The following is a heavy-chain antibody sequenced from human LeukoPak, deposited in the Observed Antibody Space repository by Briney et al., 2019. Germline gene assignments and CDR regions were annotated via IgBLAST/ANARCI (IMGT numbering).Heavy chain of an antibody. CDR2: ISSSSSYI. CDR3: ARDTDYGDYLDAFDI. Sequence: GGSLRLSCAVSGFTFSSYSMNWVRQAPGKGLEWVSSISSSSSYIYYADSVKGRFTISRDNAKNSLYLQMNSLRAEDTAVYYCARDTDYGDYLDAFDIWGQGTMVTVSS. D-gene: IGHD4-17*01. J-gene: IGHJ3*02. CDR1: GFTFSSYS. V-gene: IGHV3-21*01.